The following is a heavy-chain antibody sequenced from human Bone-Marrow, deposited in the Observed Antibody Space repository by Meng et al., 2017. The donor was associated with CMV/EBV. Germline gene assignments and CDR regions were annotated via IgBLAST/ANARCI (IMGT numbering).Heavy chain of an antibody. CDR2: IHYSGSS. J-gene: IGHJ6*02. CDR1: GASISSYY. CDR3: ARGHTDSGSFVGYYAMDV. D-gene: IGHD1-26*01. V-gene: IGHV4-59*01. Sequence: SETLSLTCTVSGASISSYYWSWIRQPPGRGLEWIGNIHYSGSSNYNPSLKGRVTMSVATSEDQFSLRLNSVTAADTAVYYCARGHTDSGSFVGYYAMDVWGQGATVTASS.